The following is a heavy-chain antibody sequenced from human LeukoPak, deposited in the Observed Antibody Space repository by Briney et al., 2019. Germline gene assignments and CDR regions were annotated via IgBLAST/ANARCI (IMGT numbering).Heavy chain of an antibody. Sequence: GGSLRLSCAASGFTFSSYWMHWVRQAPGGGLGWVSRINSEGSSTSYADSVKGRFTISRDNAKNTLYLQMNSLRAEDTAVYYCARESTYYDYVWGSYGFDYWGQGTLVTVSS. CDR3: ARESTYYDYVWGSYGFDY. CDR2: INSEGSST. D-gene: IGHD3-16*01. V-gene: IGHV3-74*01. CDR1: GFTFSSYW. J-gene: IGHJ4*02.